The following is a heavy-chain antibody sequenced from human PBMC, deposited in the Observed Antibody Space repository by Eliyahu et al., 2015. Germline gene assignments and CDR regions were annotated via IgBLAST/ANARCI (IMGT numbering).Heavy chain of an antibody. J-gene: IGHJ4*02. Sequence: EVQLXESGGGLVQPGGSLRLSCAAXGFXFSSYAMPGVRQAPGKGLDWVSFITNSGDSTFYSDSVKGRFTISRDNSKNTLYLQMNSLRAEDTAVYYCAKTTYTSSNSLDYWGQGTLVTVAS. D-gene: IGHD6-6*01. V-gene: IGHV3-23*01. CDR1: GFXFSSYA. CDR2: ITNSGDST. CDR3: AKTTYTSSNSLDY.